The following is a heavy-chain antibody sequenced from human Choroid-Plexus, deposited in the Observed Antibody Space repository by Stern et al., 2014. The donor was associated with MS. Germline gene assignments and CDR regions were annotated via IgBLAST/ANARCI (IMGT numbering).Heavy chain of an antibody. V-gene: IGHV3-30*18. CDR2: VAYDGSNK. CDR3: AKDRQYLTYFFDH. CDR1: GFTFGSCA. J-gene: IGHJ5*02. D-gene: IGHD2/OR15-2a*01. Sequence: VQLVQSGGGVVQPGRPLRLSCVASGFTFGSCAMHWVRQAPGQGLGGVAGVAYDGSNKYYAVSVKGRFTISRDNSQNTLYMQMSSLRPEDTAVYYCAKDRQYLTYFFDHWGQGSLVTVSS.